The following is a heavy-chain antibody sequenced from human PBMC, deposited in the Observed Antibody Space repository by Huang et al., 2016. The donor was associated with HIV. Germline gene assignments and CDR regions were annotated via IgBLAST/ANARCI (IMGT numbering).Heavy chain of an antibody. D-gene: IGHD6-19*01. CDR1: GGSFSGYY. Sequence: QVQLRQWGAGLVKPSETLSLTCAVYGGSFSGYYWTWIRQSPGKGLEWIGEINHIGKNNYQPSLKSRVTISNDTAKNQFSLQLTSVSAADTGVYFCAREKAADSAWYGVYYFDYWGEGALVTVTS. V-gene: IGHV4-34*01. CDR3: AREKAADSAWYGVYYFDY. J-gene: IGHJ4*02. CDR2: INHIGKN.